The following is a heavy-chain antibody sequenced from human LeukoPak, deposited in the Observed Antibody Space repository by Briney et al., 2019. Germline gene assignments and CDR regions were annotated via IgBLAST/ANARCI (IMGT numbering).Heavy chain of an antibody. D-gene: IGHD3-22*01. V-gene: IGHV3-48*01. Sequence: GGSLRLSCAASEFTFSSYSMNWVRQAPGKGLEWVSYITNSGNSKSYADSVKGRFTISRDNAKNSLYLQMNSLRAEDTAVYYCARGSTYYDSSGQVPFDYWGQGTLVIVSS. J-gene: IGHJ4*02. CDR3: ARGSTYYDSSGQVPFDY. CDR2: ITNSGNSK. CDR1: EFTFSSYS.